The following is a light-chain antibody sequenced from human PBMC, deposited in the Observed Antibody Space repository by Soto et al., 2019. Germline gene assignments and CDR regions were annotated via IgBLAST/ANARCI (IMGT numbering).Light chain of an antibody. Sequence: HFMLTQPPSASGTPGQRVTISCSGSSSNIGSNYVYWYQQLPGTAPKLLIYRNNQRPSGVPDRFSGSKSGTSASLAISGLRSEDEADYYCAAWDDSLSGAYVVFGGGTKLTVL. J-gene: IGLJ2*01. CDR1: SSNIGSNY. CDR3: AAWDDSLSGAYVV. CDR2: RNN. V-gene: IGLV1-47*01.